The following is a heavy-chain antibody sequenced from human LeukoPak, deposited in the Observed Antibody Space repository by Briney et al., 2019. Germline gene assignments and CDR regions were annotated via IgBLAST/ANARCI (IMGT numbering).Heavy chain of an antibody. CDR3: ARDRYGDYWSYYYYMDV. D-gene: IGHD4-17*01. CDR1: GYTFTGYY. Sequence: ASVKVSCKASGYTFTGYYMHWVRQAPGQGLEWMGWINPNSGGTNYAQKLQGRVTMTTDTSTSTAYMELRSLRSDDTAVYYCARDRYGDYWSYYYYMDVWGKGTTVTVSS. J-gene: IGHJ6*03. V-gene: IGHV1-2*02. CDR2: INPNSGGT.